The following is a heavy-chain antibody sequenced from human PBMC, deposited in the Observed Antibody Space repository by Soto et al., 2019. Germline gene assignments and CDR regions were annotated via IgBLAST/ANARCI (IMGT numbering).Heavy chain of an antibody. V-gene: IGHV4-31*03. CDR3: ARDQEVNYSDYGGSDHYYGMDV. CDR2: IYYTGST. D-gene: IGHD4-17*01. Sequence: PSETLSLTCTVSGGSISGGGYYWAWLPPHAGMGLEWIGYIYYTGSTYYNPSLKSRVTISVDTSKNQFSLKLSSVTAADTAVYFCARDQEVNYSDYGGSDHYYGMDVWGQGTTVTVSS. CDR1: GGSISGGGYY. J-gene: IGHJ6*02.